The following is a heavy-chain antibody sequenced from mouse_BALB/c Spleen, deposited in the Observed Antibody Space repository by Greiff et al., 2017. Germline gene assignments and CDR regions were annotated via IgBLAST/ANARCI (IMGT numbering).Heavy chain of an antibody. D-gene: IGHD1-1*01. CDR2: IDPSDSYT. CDR1: GYTFTSYW. Sequence: VQLQQPGAELVKPGASVKMSCKASGYTFTSYWMHWVKQRPGQGLEWIGVIDPSDSYTSYNQKFKGKATLTVDTSSSTAYMQLSSPTSEASAVYYCTGGGTAVVEAAGLAYWGQGTLVTVAA. V-gene: IGHV1S127*01. J-gene: IGHJ3*01. CDR3: TGGGTAVVEAAGLAY.